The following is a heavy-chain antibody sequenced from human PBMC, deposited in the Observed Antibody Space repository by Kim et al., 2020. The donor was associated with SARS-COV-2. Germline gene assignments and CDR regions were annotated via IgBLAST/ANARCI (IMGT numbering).Heavy chain of an antibody. Sequence: SVKGRFTISRDNAKNSLYLQMNSLRDEDTAVYFCAREGTSSWYADFDYWGQGTLVTVSS. D-gene: IGHD6-13*01. J-gene: IGHJ4*02. CDR3: AREGTSSWYADFDY. V-gene: IGHV3-48*02.